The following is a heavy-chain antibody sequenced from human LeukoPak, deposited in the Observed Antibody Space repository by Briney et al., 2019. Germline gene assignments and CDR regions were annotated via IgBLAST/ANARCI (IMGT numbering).Heavy chain of an antibody. CDR1: GFTFEDYG. V-gene: IGHV3-20*04. Sequence: GGSLRLSCEASGFTFEDYGMTWVRQRPGKGLEYVCEINWNGDNPVYENSLRGRFTVSRDNAKNSVYLQMSSLRVDDTAFYYCARRSVAGATTGYYYDSWGQGTLVTVSS. J-gene: IGHJ4*02. CDR3: ARRSVAGATTGYYYDS. D-gene: IGHD1-26*01. CDR2: INWNGDNP.